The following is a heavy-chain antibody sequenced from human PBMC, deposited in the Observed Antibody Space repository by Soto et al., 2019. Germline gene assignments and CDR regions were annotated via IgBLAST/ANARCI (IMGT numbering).Heavy chain of an antibody. D-gene: IGHD3-10*01. CDR1: GGTFSSYA. CDR3: ARDLHYYGSGSYQTTGYFDL. J-gene: IGHJ2*01. Sequence: QVQLVQSGAEVKKPGSSVKVSCKASGGTFSSYAISWVRQAPGQGLEWMGGIIPIFGTANYAQKFQGRVTITADKSTSTADMELSSLRSEDTAVYYCARDLHYYGSGSYQTTGYFDLWGRGTLVTVSS. CDR2: IIPIFGTA. V-gene: IGHV1-69*06.